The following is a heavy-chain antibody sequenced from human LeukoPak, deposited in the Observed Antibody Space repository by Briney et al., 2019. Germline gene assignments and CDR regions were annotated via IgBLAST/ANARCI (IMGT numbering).Heavy chain of an antibody. CDR3: ARDTGDSYGQGSFDY. D-gene: IGHD5-18*01. J-gene: IGHJ4*02. CDR1: GFTFSSYA. V-gene: IGHV3-30-3*01. CDR2: ISYDGSNK. Sequence: GRSLRLSCAASGFTFSSYAMHWVRQAPGKGLEWVAVISYDGSNKYYADSVKGRFTISRDNSKNTLYLQMNSLRAEDTAVYYCARDTGDSYGQGSFDYWGQGTLVTVSS.